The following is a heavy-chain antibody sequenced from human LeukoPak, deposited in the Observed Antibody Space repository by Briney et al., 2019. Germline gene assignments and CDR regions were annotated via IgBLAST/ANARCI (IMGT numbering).Heavy chain of an antibody. Sequence: ASVKVSCKASGYTFTSYAMHWVRQAPGQRLEWMGWINAGNGNTKYSQKFQGRVTITRDMSTSTAYMELSSLRSEDTAVYYCAADPGDLAYDYWGQGTLVTVSS. CDR3: AADPGDLAYDY. J-gene: IGHJ4*02. CDR2: INAGNGNT. V-gene: IGHV1-3*01. D-gene: IGHD3-10*01. CDR1: GYTFTSYA.